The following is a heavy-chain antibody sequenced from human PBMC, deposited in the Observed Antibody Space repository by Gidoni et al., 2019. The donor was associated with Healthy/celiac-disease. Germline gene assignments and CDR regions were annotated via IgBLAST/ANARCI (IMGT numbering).Heavy chain of an antibody. J-gene: IGHJ4*02. CDR3: AKDRVATIHPILN. CDR1: GFTFSSYG. CDR2: ISYDGSNK. Sequence: QVQLVESGGGVVQPGRSLRLSCAASGFTFSSYGMHWVRQAPGKGLEWVAVISYDGSNKYYADSVKGRFTISRDKSKNTLYLQMNSLRAEDTAVYYCAKDRVATIHPILNWGQGTLVTVSS. D-gene: IGHD5-12*01. V-gene: IGHV3-30*18.